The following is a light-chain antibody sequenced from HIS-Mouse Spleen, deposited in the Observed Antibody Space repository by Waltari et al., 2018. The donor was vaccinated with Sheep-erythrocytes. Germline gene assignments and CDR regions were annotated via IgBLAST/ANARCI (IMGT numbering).Light chain of an antibody. CDR2: EGS. Sequence: QSALTQPASVSGSPGPSITIPCTGTSSDAGSYNLVSWYQQHPGKAPKLMIYEGSNRPSGVSNRFSGSKSGNTASLTISGLQAEDEADYYCCSYAGSSTWVFGGGTKLTVL. CDR3: CSYAGSSTWV. J-gene: IGLJ3*02. CDR1: SSDAGSYNL. V-gene: IGLV2-23*01.